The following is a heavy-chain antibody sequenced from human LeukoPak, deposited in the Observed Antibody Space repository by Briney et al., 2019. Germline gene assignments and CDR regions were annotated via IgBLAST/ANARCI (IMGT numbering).Heavy chain of an antibody. CDR3: ARGMVRGVKGPNWFDP. Sequence: ASVKVSCKASGYTFTGYYMHWVRQAPGQGLEWMGWINPNSGGTNYAQKFQGRVTMTRDTSISTAYMELSRLRSDDTAVYYCARGMVRGVKGPNWFDPWGQGTLVTVSS. J-gene: IGHJ5*02. D-gene: IGHD3-10*01. CDR2: INPNSGGT. CDR1: GYTFTGYY. V-gene: IGHV1-2*02.